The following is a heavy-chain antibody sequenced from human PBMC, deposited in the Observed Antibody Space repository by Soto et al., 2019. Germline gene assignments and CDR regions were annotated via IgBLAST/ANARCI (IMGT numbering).Heavy chain of an antibody. CDR3: ARTVSSSKAMDV. CDR2: IYYSGST. Sequence: SETLSLTCTVSGGSISSGGYYWSWIRQHPGKGLEWIGYIYYSGSTYYNPSLKSRVTISVDTSKNQFSLKLSSVTAADTAVYYCARTVSSSKAMDVWGQGTTVTVSS. D-gene: IGHD6-6*01. V-gene: IGHV4-31*03. CDR1: GGSISSGGYY. J-gene: IGHJ6*02.